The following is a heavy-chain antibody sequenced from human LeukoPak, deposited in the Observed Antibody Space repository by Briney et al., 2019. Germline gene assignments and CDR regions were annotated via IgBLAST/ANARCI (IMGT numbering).Heavy chain of an antibody. J-gene: IGHJ4*02. CDR1: GFTFSSYA. CDR3: AKGVAGTYNDY. Sequence: GGSLRLSCAASGFTFSSYAMNWVRQAPGKGLEWVSDISDSAGSTYYADSVKGRFTISRDNSENTLYLQMNSLRAEDTAVYYCAKGVAGTYNDYWGQGTLVTVSS. D-gene: IGHD6-19*01. CDR2: ISDSAGST. V-gene: IGHV3-23*01.